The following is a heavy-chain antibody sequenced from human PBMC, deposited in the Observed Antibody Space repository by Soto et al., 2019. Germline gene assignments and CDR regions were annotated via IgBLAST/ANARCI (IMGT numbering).Heavy chain of an antibody. CDR3: ARGPRIGVVGDFYGMDV. CDR1: GGSISSGGYY. CDR2: IFYSGSP. V-gene: IGHV4-31*03. D-gene: IGHD3-16*01. J-gene: IGHJ6*02. Sequence: QVQLQESGPGLVKPSQTLSLICTVSGGSISSGGYYWSWIRQHPGKGLEWMGYIFYSGSPYYNARLKRRLPISGDTSKNQFSLKLRSGTAADTAVYYCARGPRIGVVGDFYGMDVWGQGTTVTVSS.